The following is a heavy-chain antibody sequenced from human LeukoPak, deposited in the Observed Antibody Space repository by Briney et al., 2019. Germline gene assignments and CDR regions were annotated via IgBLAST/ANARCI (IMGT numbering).Heavy chain of an antibody. Sequence: GGSLRLSCAASGFNLSRYWMSWVRQAPRKGLEWVANIKQDGSEKYYVDSVKGRFTISRDNAKNSLYLQMNSLRAEDTAVYYCAREVLRYFDWLNYGMDVWAKGPRSPSP. CDR2: IKQDGSEK. J-gene: IGHJ6*02. V-gene: IGHV3-7*01. D-gene: IGHD3-9*01. CDR3: AREVLRYFDWLNYGMDV. CDR1: GFNLSRYW.